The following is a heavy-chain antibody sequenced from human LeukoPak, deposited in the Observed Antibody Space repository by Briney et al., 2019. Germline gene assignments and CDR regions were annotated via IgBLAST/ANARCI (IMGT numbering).Heavy chain of an antibody. CDR2: LSGSGAGT. CDR1: GFTFSTKW. CDR3: AKAELGVDTFFDY. V-gene: IGHV3-23*01. Sequence: GGSVRLSCVASGFTFSTKWMSWVRQAPGRGLEWVATLSGSGAGTYYSDSVQGRFTISRDNSKRTLFLQMNSLRAEDTAFYYCAKAELGVDTFFDYWGQGTLVTVSS. J-gene: IGHJ4*02. D-gene: IGHD3-3*01.